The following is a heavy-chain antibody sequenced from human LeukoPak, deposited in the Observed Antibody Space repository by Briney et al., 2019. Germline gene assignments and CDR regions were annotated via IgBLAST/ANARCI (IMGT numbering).Heavy chain of an antibody. CDR3: ARPPHDFWSGSARGDAFDI. Sequence: PSETLSLTCTVSGDSISSSSYYWAWIRQPPGKGLEWIGSIYYTGRTYYNPSLKSRVTISVDTSKNQFSLKLSSVTAADTAVYYCARPPHDFWSGSARGDAFDIWGQGTMVTVSS. D-gene: IGHD3-3*01. CDR1: GDSISSSSYY. CDR2: IYYTGRT. V-gene: IGHV4-39*01. J-gene: IGHJ3*02.